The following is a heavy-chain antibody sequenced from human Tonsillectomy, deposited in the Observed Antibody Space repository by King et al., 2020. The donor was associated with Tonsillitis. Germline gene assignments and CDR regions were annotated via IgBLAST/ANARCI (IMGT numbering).Heavy chain of an antibody. J-gene: IGHJ6*02. V-gene: IGHV3-13*01. Sequence: VQLVEFGGGLVQPGGSLRLSCAASGFTFSSYDMHWVRQATGKGLEWVSAIGTAGDTYYPGSVKGRFTISRENAKNSLYLQMNSLRAGDTAVYYCARDATTLSYYGMDVWGQGTTVTVSS. D-gene: IGHD1-1*01. CDR3: ARDATTLSYYGMDV. CDR1: GFTFSSYD. CDR2: IGTAGDT.